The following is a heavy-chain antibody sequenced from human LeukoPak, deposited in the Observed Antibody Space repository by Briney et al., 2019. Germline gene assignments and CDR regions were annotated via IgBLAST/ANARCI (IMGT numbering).Heavy chain of an antibody. CDR3: ARATSYDILTGYSFDY. D-gene: IGHD3-9*01. CDR1: GGTFSSYA. J-gene: IGHJ4*02. CDR2: IIPILGIA. Sequence: GASVKVSCKASGGTFSSYAISWVRQAPGQGLEWMGRIIPILGIANYAQKFQGRVTITADKSTSTAYMELSSLRSEDTAVYYCARATSYDILTGYSFDYWGQGTLVTVSS. V-gene: IGHV1-69*04.